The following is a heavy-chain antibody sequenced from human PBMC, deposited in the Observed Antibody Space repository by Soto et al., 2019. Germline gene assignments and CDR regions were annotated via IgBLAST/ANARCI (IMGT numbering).Heavy chain of an antibody. D-gene: IGHD2-21*01. Sequence: GGSLRLSCAASGFTFSSYSMSWVRQAPGKGLEYVSSITTGRSCTYYADSVEGRFTISRDNSKNTLYLQMGSLRAEDMAVYYCAARYCGTKRCFQFDYWGQGALVTVSS. CDR3: AARYCGTKRCFQFDY. CDR2: ITTGRSCT. V-gene: IGHV3-21*01. CDR1: GFTFSSYS. J-gene: IGHJ4*02.